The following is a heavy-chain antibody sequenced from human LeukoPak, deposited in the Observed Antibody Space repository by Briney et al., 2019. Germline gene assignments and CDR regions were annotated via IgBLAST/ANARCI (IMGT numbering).Heavy chain of an antibody. J-gene: IGHJ4*02. Sequence: GGSLRLSCAASGFTFSSYDMSWVRQAPGKGLEWVSGINKSGGGTYYADSVKGRFTMSRDNSKSTLYLQMNSLRAEDTAVYYCARGDCGGDCYSIENFDYRGQGTLVTVSS. CDR1: GFTFSSYD. CDR2: INKSGGGT. D-gene: IGHD2-21*02. V-gene: IGHV3-23*01. CDR3: ARGDCGGDCYSIENFDY.